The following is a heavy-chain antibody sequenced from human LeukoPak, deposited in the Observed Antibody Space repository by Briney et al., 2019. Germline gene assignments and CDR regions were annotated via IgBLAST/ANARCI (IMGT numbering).Heavy chain of an antibody. J-gene: IGHJ4*02. CDR2: IYPGDSDT. CDR1: GYSFTSCW. CDR3: ARSNYYDSSGYSD. D-gene: IGHD3-22*01. V-gene: IGHV5-51*01. Sequence: GESLQISCQGSGYSFTSCWIGWVRQMPGKGLEWMGIIYPGDSDTRYSPSFQGQVTISADKSISTAYLQWSSLKASDTAMYYCARSNYYDSSGYSDWGQGTLVTVSS.